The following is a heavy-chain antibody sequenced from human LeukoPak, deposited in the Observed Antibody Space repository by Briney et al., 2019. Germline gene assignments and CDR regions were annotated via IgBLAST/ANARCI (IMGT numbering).Heavy chain of an antibody. CDR2: IYYSGST. D-gene: IGHD4-17*01. Sequence: SETLSLTCTVSGGSIRSYYWSWIRQPPGKGLEWIGYIYYSGSTNYNPSLTSRVTISVDTSKNHFSLKLSSVTAADAAVYYCARGPTSTVTTNWFDPWGQGTLVTVSS. CDR1: GGSIRSYY. V-gene: IGHV4-59*01. J-gene: IGHJ5*02. CDR3: ARGPTSTVTTNWFDP.